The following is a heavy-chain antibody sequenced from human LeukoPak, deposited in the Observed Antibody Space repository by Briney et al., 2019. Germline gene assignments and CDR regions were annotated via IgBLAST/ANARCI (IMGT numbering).Heavy chain of an antibody. D-gene: IGHD2-15*01. CDR2: ILGSGGTT. CDR3: VSGGSRRPGDY. CDR1: GFTFSNYV. V-gene: IGHV3-23*01. Sequence: GGSLRLACAASGFTFSNYVMRWVRQAPGKGLEWFSSILGSGGTTFYGDSVKGRFTISRDNSKNTVYLQMNSLRVEDTAVYYCVSGGSRRPGDYWGQGTLVTVSS. J-gene: IGHJ4*02.